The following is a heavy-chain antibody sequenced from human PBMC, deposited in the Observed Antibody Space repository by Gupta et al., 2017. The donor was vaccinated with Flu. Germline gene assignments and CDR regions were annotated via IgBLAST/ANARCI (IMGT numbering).Heavy chain of an antibody. CDR1: GFTFSYHG. CDR3: ARARGDSSGYLDY. J-gene: IGHJ4*02. CDR2: IWYEGVNK. D-gene: IGHD3-22*01. Sequence: QVQLVESGGGVVQPGRSLTLSCAASGFTFSYHGMHWVRQAPGKGLEWVAVIWYEGVNKDYADSVKGRFTISRDNSNNRVYLQMNNLRVEDTAVYYCARARGDSSGYLDYWGQGTVVAVSS. V-gene: IGHV3-33*01.